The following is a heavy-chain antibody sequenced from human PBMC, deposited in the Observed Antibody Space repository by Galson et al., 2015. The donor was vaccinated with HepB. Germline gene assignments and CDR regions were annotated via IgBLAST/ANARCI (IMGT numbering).Heavy chain of an antibody. V-gene: IGHV3-23*01. CDR1: GFTFSSYA. D-gene: IGHD6-13*01. CDR3: AKVKAAGGRIY. Sequence: SLRLSCAASGFTFSSYAMSWVRQAPGKGLERVSAVSSSGDSTYYSDSVKGRFTISRDNSKSTLYLQMNSLRAEDTAVYYCAKVKAAGGRIYWGQGTLVTVSP. J-gene: IGHJ4*02. CDR2: VSSSGDST.